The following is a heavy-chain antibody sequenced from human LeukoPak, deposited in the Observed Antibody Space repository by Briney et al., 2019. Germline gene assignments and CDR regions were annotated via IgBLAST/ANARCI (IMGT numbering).Heavy chain of an antibody. CDR2: ISSSSSYI. V-gene: IGHV3-21*01. CDR3: AKILSATYYYDSSGKALDYYYYYGMDV. J-gene: IGHJ6*02. CDR1: GFTFSSYS. Sequence: GSLRLSCAASGFTFSSYSMNWVRQAPGKGLEWVSSISSSSSYIYYADSVKGRFTISRDNAKNSLYLQMNSLRAEDTAVYYCAKILSATYYYDSSGKALDYYYYYGMDVWGQGTTVTVSS. D-gene: IGHD3-22*01.